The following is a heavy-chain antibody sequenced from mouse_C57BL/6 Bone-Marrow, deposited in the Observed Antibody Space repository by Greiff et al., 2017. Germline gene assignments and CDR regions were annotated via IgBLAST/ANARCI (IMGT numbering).Heavy chain of an antibody. CDR2: IDPSDSYT. J-gene: IGHJ2*01. V-gene: IGHV1-50*01. D-gene: IGHD2-4*01. Sequence: QVQLQQPGAELVKPGASVKLSCKASGYTFTSYWMQWVKQRPGQGLEWIGEIDPSDSYTNYNQKFKGKATLTVDTSSSTAYMQLSSLTSEDSAVYYCARADCDYDGGYFDYWGQGTTLTVSS. CDR1: GYTFTSYW. CDR3: ARADCDYDGGYFDY.